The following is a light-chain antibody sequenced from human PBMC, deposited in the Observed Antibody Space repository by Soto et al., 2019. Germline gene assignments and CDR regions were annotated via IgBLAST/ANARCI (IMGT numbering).Light chain of an antibody. CDR2: DAS. Sequence: DIVMTQSPATLSVSPGVRATLSCRARQSVSSSYLAWYQQKSGQAPGLRIYDASDRVTATPARFRGSGSGTDFTLTISSLEPEDFAVYVCQQRSNWPPVTFGGGTKVDIK. V-gene: IGKV3D-20*02. CDR3: QQRSNWPPVT. J-gene: IGKJ4*01. CDR1: QSVSSSY.